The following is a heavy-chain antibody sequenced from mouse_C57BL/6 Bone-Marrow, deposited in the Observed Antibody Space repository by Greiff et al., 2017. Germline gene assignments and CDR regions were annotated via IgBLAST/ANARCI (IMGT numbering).Heavy chain of an antibody. Sequence: QVQLQQPGAELVRPGTSVKLSCKASGYTFTSYWMHWVKQRPGQGLEWIGVIDPSDSYTNYNQKFKGKATLTVDTSSSTAYMQLSSLTSEDSAVYYCARGGGNYEYWGQGTTLTVSS. D-gene: IGHD2-1*01. J-gene: IGHJ2*01. CDR1: GYTFTSYW. CDR2: IDPSDSYT. CDR3: ARGGGNYEY. V-gene: IGHV1-59*01.